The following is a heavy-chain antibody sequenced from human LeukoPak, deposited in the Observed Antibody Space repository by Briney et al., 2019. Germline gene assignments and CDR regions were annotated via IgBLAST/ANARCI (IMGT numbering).Heavy chain of an antibody. Sequence: SETLSLTCTVSGYSISSGYYWGWIRQPPGKGLEWIGSIYHSGSTYYNPSLKSRVTISVDTSKNQFSLKLSSVTAADTAVYYCARDSFDWGSGYYYGMDVWGQGTTVTVSS. CDR1: GYSISSGYY. J-gene: IGHJ6*02. D-gene: IGHD3-16*01. CDR2: IYHSGST. CDR3: ARDSFDWGSGYYYGMDV. V-gene: IGHV4-38-2*02.